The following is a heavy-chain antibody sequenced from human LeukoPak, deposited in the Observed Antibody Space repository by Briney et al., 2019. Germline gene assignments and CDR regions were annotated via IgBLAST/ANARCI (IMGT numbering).Heavy chain of an antibody. CDR3: AKDRRGMVFDY. CDR1: GFTFSSYA. V-gene: IGHV3-23*01. J-gene: IGHJ4*02. Sequence: GASLRLSCAASGFTFSSYATSWVRQAPGKGLEWVSAISGSGGSTYYADSVKGRFTISRDNSKNTLYLQMNSLRAEDTAVYYCAKDRRGMVFDYWGQGTLVTVSS. D-gene: IGHD3-10*01. CDR2: ISGSGGST.